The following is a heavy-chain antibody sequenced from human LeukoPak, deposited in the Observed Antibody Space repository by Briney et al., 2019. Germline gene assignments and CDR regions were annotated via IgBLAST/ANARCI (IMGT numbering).Heavy chain of an antibody. D-gene: IGHD4-17*01. J-gene: IGHJ5*02. CDR2: INPSGGST. Sequence: ASVKVSYTASGYTFTIYYMDWVRQAPGQGLEWMGIINPSGGSTSYAQKFQGRVTMTRDTSTSTVYMELSSMRSEATAVYYCARVSHDYASGWFDPWGQGTLVTVSS. CDR1: GYTFTIYY. CDR3: ARVSHDYASGWFDP. V-gene: IGHV1-46*01.